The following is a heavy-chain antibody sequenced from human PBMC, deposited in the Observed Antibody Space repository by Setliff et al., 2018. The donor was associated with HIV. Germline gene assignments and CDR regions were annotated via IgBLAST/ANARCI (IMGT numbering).Heavy chain of an antibody. CDR3: AKGPPLVISLPDF. CDR1: AGSYSIFA. V-gene: IGHV1-69*13. Sequence: ASVKVSCKSSAGSYSIFAINWVRQAPGQGLEWMGGIIPIFGTAHYAQRFQGRVTITADESTNTAYMELSSLISEDTALYYCAKGPPLVISLPDFWGQGTLVTVSS. CDR2: IIPIFGTA. D-gene: IGHD3-9*01. J-gene: IGHJ4*02.